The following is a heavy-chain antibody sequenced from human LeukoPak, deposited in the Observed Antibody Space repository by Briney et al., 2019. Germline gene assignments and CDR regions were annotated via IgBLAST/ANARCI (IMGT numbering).Heavy chain of an antibody. D-gene: IGHD3-3*01. CDR3: ARHGTIFGVVTYYMDV. Sequence: GESLKISCKGSGYSFTSYWIGGVRQMPGKGLEWMGIIYPGDSDTRYSPSFQGQVTISADKSISTAYLQWSSLKASDTAMYYCARHGTIFGVVTYYMDVWGKGTTVTVSS. CDR1: GYSFTSYW. V-gene: IGHV5-51*01. J-gene: IGHJ6*03. CDR2: IYPGDSDT.